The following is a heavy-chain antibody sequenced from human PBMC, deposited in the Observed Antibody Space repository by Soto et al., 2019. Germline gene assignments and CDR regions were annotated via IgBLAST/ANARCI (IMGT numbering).Heavy chain of an antibody. Sequence: QVTLKESVPVLGKITETLTLTCAVSGFSLGNCVRGVPWIRQTRGRALEWLAHISPTDEKSYSTTLKNRLGIAKDTARGQVGRTVTNGNHLDTAKYDWARISGAGGAGGLREDGMDVWGHGLAVTVSS. CDR1: GFSLGNCVRG. CDR3: ARISGAGGAGGLREDGMDV. J-gene: IGHJ6*02. CDR2: ISPTDEK. V-gene: IGHV2-26*01. D-gene: IGHD3-10*01.